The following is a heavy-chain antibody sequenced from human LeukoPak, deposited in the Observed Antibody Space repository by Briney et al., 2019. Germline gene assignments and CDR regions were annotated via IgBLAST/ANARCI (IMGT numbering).Heavy chain of an antibody. J-gene: IGHJ6*02. D-gene: IGHD4-17*01. Sequence: SETLSLTCTVSGGSISSSSYYWGWIRQPPGKGLEWIGRIYYSGSTYYNPSLKSRVTISVDTSKNQFSLKLSSVTAADTAVYYCARHLAGDYFPYYYGMDVWGQGTTVTVSS. CDR1: GGSISSSSYY. V-gene: IGHV4-39*01. CDR3: ARHLAGDYFPYYYGMDV. CDR2: IYYSGST.